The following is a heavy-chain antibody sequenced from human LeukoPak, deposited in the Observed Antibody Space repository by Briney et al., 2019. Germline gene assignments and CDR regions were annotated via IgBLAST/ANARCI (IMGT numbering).Heavy chain of an antibody. D-gene: IGHD6-13*01. CDR2: ISSSGSTI. Sequence: GGSLRLSCAASGFTFSSYEMNWVRQAPGKGLEWVSYISSSGSTIYYTDSVKGRFTISRDNAKNSLYLQMNSLKAEDTAVYYCAGGLAAAHYYYYMDVWGKGTTVTVSS. CDR1: GFTFSSYE. V-gene: IGHV3-48*03. J-gene: IGHJ6*03. CDR3: AGGLAAAHYYYYMDV.